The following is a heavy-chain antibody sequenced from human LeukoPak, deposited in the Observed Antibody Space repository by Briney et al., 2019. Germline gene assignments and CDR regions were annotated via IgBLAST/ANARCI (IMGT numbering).Heavy chain of an antibody. D-gene: IGHD1-26*01. V-gene: IGHV3-53*01. J-gene: IGHJ5*02. CDR3: ARETLGWFDP. CDR1: GFTVSSNY. Sequence: GGSLRLSCAASGFTVSSNYMSWVRQAPGKGLEWVSVIYSGGSTYYADSVKGRFTISRDNSKNTRYLQMNSLRAEDTAVYYCARETLGWFDPWGQGTLVTVSS. CDR2: IYSGGST.